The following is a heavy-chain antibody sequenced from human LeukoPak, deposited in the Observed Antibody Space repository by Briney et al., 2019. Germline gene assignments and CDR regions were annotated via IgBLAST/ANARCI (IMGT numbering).Heavy chain of an antibody. CDR1: GGSISSYY. V-gene: IGHV4-59*12. J-gene: IGHJ4*02. Sequence: SETLSLTCTVSGGSISSYYWSWIRQPPGKGLEWIGYIYYSGSTNYNPSLKSRVTISVDTSKNQFSLKLSSVTAADTAVYYCAAYRLPDSFDYWGQGTLVTVSS. D-gene: IGHD4-11*01. CDR2: IYYSGST. CDR3: AAYRLPDSFDY.